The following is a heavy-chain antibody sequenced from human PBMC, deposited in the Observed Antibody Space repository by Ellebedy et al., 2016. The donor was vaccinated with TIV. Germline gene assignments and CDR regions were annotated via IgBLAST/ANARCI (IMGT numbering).Heavy chain of an antibody. J-gene: IGHJ4*02. Sequence: GESLKISCAASGFTFSSYGMHWVRQAPGKGLEWVAVIWYDGSNKYYADSVKGRFTISRDNSKNTLYLQMNSLRAEDTAVYYCARGHLLYYDSSGFDYWGLGTLVTVSS. CDR3: ARGHLLYYDSSGFDY. CDR2: IWYDGSNK. CDR1: GFTFSSYG. D-gene: IGHD3-22*01. V-gene: IGHV3-33*01.